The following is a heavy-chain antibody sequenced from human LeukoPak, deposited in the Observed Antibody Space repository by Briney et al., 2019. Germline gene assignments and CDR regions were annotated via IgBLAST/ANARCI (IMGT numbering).Heavy chain of an antibody. Sequence: GASVKVSCKASGGTFSSYAISWVRQAPGQGLEWMGGIIPIFGTANYAQKFQGRVTITADKSTSTAYMELSSLRSEDTAVYYCAGGSSGWYYFDYWGQGTLVTVSS. CDR1: GGTFSSYA. CDR3: AGGSSGWYYFDY. J-gene: IGHJ4*02. D-gene: IGHD6-19*01. V-gene: IGHV1-69*06. CDR2: IIPIFGTA.